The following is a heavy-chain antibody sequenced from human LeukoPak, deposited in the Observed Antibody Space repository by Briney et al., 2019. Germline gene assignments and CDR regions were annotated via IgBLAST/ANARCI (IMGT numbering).Heavy chain of an antibody. CDR2: IYYSGST. CDR3: ARANCSSTSCYSTDAFDI. CDR1: GGSISSSSYY. J-gene: IGHJ3*02. D-gene: IGHD2-2*01. V-gene: IGHV4-39*07. Sequence: SETLSLTCTVSGGSISSSSYYWGWIRQPPGKGLEWIGSIYYSGSTYYNPSLKSRVTISVDTSKNQFSLKLSSVTAADTAVYYCARANCSSTSCYSTDAFDIWGQGTMVTVSS.